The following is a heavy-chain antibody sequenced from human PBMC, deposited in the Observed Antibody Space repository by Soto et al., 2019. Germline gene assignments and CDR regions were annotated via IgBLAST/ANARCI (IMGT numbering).Heavy chain of an antibody. Sequence: NPSETLSLTCAVYGGSFSGYYWSWIRQPPGKGLEWIGEINHSGSTNYNPSLKSRVTISVDTSKNQFSLKLSSVTAADTAVYYCARGRDYVWGSYRTLYYYGMDVWGQGTTVTVSS. CDR2: INHSGST. J-gene: IGHJ6*02. V-gene: IGHV4-34*01. CDR1: GGSFSGYY. D-gene: IGHD3-16*02. CDR3: ARGRDYVWGSYRTLYYYGMDV.